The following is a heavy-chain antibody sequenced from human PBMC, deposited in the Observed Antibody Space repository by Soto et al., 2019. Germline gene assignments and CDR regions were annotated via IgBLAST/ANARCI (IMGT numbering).Heavy chain of an antibody. CDR2: ITGGGRST. Sequence: PGGSLRLSCAASGFTFASNAMSWVRQAPGKGLEWVSGITGGGRSTYYADSVKGRFTISRGNSKNTLYLQMNSLRAEDTALYYCVKHQDNTGYYLEAFDIWGQGTMVTFS. V-gene: IGHV3-23*01. CDR1: GFTFASNA. J-gene: IGHJ3*02. CDR3: VKHQDNTGYYLEAFDI. D-gene: IGHD3-22*01.